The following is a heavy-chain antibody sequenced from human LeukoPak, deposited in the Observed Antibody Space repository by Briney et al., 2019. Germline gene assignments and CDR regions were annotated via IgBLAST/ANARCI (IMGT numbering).Heavy chain of an antibody. J-gene: IGHJ4*02. CDR1: GFTFSSYA. CDR2: ISYDGSNK. D-gene: IGHD6-19*01. Sequence: GGSLRLSCAASGFTFSSYATHWVRQAPGKGLEWVAVISYDGSNKYYADSVKGRFTISRDNSKNTLYLQMNSLRAEDTAVYYCARDKRAVAGTPPDYWGQGTLVTVSS. CDR3: ARDKRAVAGTPPDY. V-gene: IGHV3-30-3*01.